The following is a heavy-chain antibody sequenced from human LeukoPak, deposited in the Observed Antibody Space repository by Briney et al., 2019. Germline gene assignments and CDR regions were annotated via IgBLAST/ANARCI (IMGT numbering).Heavy chain of an antibody. CDR1: GFTFSIYE. CDR2: ITSSGTTI. Sequence: GGSLRLSCAASGFTFSIYEMSWVRQAPGKGLEWVSYITSSGTTIYYAASVEGRFTISRDNAKNSLFLQMNSLRVEDTAVYYCARELRSNPIFDYWGRGTLVTVSS. D-gene: IGHD2-21*02. J-gene: IGHJ4*02. CDR3: ARELRSNPIFDY. V-gene: IGHV3-48*03.